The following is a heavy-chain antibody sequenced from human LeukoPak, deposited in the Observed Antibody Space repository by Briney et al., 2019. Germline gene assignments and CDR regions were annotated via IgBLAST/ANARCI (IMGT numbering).Heavy chain of an antibody. CDR3: TTNKRGDSFGYFDF. J-gene: IGHJ4*02. Sequence: PSETLSLTCTVSGGSMTTHHWNWIRQTPGKGREWIGYLFDSGRTNVNPSLTSRVTLSTDTSKNQLSLRLSSVNAADTAVYYCTTNKRGDSFGYFDFWGQGILVTVSS. V-gene: IGHV4-59*11. CDR2: LFDSGRT. CDR1: GGSMTTHH. D-gene: IGHD5-18*01.